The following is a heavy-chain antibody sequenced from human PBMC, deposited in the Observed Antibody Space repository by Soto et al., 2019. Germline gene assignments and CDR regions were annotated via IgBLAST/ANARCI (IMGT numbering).Heavy chain of an antibody. V-gene: IGHV1-46*01. Sequence: ASVKVSCKASGYTFTSYYMHWVRQAPGQGLEWMGIINPSGGSTSYAQKFQGRVTMTRDTSTSTVYMELSSLRSEDTAVYYCAISYDYYDSSGYQRSNWFDPWGQGTLVTVSS. CDR1: GYTFTSYY. J-gene: IGHJ5*02. CDR2: INPSGGST. D-gene: IGHD3-22*01. CDR3: AISYDYYDSSGYQRSNWFDP.